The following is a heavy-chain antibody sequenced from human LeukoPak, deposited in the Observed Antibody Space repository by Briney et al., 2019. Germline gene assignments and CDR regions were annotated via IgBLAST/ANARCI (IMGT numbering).Heavy chain of an antibody. Sequence: RASVKVSCKASGGTFSSYAISWVRQAPGQGLEWMGRIIPILGIANYAQKFQGRVTITADKSTSTAYMKLSSLRSEDAAVYYCAREGIDYYGSGSYYPDPWGQGTLVTVSS. V-gene: IGHV1-69*04. CDR2: IIPILGIA. J-gene: IGHJ5*02. D-gene: IGHD3-10*01. CDR3: AREGIDYYGSGSYYPDP. CDR1: GGTFSSYA.